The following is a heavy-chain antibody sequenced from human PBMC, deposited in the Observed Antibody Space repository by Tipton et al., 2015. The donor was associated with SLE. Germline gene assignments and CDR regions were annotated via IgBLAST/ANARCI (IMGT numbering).Heavy chain of an antibody. J-gene: IGHJ3*02. CDR2: IHYSGTT. CDR3: ARTLGAIAHTVYDAFDI. V-gene: IGHV4-61*05. CDR1: GYFISSGYY. Sequence: TLSLTCAVSGYFISSGYYWGWIRQPPGKGLEWIGYIHYSGTTHDNPSLKSRVTMSVDMSKNQFPLRLTSVTAADTAVYYCARTLGAIAHTVYDAFDIWGQGKMVTVSS. D-gene: IGHD1-26*01.